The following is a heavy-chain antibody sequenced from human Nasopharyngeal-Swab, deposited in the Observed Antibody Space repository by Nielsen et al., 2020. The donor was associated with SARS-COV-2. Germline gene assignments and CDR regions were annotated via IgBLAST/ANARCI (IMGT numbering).Heavy chain of an antibody. J-gene: IGHJ3*02. Sequence: WIRQPPGKGLEWIGYIYHSGSTYYNPSLKSRVTISVDRSKNQFSLKLSSVTAADTAVYYCARAEITMVRTPWEYDAFDIWGQGTMVTVSS. D-gene: IGHD3-10*01. CDR3: ARAEITMVRTPWEYDAFDI. CDR2: IYHSGST. V-gene: IGHV4-30-2*01.